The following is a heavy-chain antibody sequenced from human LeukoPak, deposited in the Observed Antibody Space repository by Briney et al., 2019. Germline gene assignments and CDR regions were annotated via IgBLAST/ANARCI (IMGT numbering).Heavy chain of an antibody. J-gene: IGHJ4*02. CDR1: GGSISSSTYY. V-gene: IGHV4-39*07. CDR3: ARDILATSVAAPYY. CDR2: IFYSGRT. D-gene: IGHD6-6*01. Sequence: PSETLSLTCTVSGGSISSSTYYWGWIRQPPGKGLEWIGSIFYSGRTYYNPSLKSRVTMSVDTSKNQFSLRLSSVNAADTAVYYCARDILATSVAAPYYWGQGTLVTVSS.